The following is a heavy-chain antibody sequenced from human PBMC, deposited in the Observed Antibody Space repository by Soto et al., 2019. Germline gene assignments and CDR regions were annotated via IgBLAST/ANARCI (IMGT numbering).Heavy chain of an antibody. Sequence: VKVSCKASGGTFSSYTISWVRQAPGQGLEWMGRIIPILGIANYAQKFQGRVTITADKSTSTAYMELSSLRSEDTAVDYCASCXGGSCPPGDYWGQGTLXTVXS. CDR1: GGTFSSYT. J-gene: IGHJ4*02. D-gene: IGHD2-15*01. V-gene: IGHV1-69*02. CDR2: IIPILGIA. CDR3: ASCXGGSCPPGDY.